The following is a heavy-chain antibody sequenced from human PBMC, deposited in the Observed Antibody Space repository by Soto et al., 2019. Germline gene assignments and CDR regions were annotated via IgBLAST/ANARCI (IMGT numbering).Heavy chain of an antibody. CDR2: IIPISEIT. CDR3: ARGDYGDYHSYYYGMAV. D-gene: IGHD4-17*01. CDR1: GGSFNNDA. J-gene: IGHJ6*02. Sequence: VQLVQSGGAVKKPGSSVKVSCKSSGGSFNNDAINWVRQAPGQGLDLLGGIIPISEITEYAQKFQGRVILTADKETCTPYMELSSLILEDTDLYYCARGDYGDYHSYYYGMAVWRHGPNPTVSS. V-gene: IGHV1-69*17.